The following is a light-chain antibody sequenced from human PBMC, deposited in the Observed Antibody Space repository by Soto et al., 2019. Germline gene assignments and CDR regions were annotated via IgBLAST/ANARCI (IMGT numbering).Light chain of an antibody. Sequence: QSVLTQPPSASGTPGQRVTISCSGSNSNIGTNIVNWYQQLPGTAPKLLIYTNNRRPSGVPERFAGSRSGTSASLAISGLQSEDEADYFCAAWDDSLNGPVFGGGTKLTVL. CDR3: AAWDDSLNGPV. CDR1: NSNIGTNI. V-gene: IGLV1-44*01. J-gene: IGLJ3*02. CDR2: TNN.